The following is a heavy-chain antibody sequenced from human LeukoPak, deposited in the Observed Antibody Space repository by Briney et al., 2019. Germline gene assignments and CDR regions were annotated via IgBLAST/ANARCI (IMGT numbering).Heavy chain of an antibody. D-gene: IGHD5-24*01. CDR3: AKARDGYNPFFDY. CDR1: GFTFSSYG. V-gene: IGHV3-30*02. Sequence: GGSLRLSCAASGFTFSSYGMRWVRQAPGKGLEWVAFIRYDGSNKYYADSVKGRFTISRDNSKNTLYLQMNSLRAEDTAVYYCAKARDGYNPFFDYWGQGTLVTVSS. CDR2: IRYDGSNK. J-gene: IGHJ4*02.